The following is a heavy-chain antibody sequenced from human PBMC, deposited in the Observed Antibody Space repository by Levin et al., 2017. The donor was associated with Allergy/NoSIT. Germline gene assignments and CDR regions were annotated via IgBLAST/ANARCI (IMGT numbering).Heavy chain of an antibody. V-gene: IGHV3-21*01. CDR2: ISSSSSYI. CDR1: GFTFSSYS. J-gene: IGHJ4*02. CDR3: ARDPVVPAASFDY. Sequence: ASVKVSCAASGFTFSSYSMNWVRQAPGKGLEWVSSISSSSSYIYYADSVKGRFTISRDNAKNSLYLQMNSLRAEDTAVYYCARDPVVPAASFDYWGQGTLVTVSS. D-gene: IGHD2-2*01.